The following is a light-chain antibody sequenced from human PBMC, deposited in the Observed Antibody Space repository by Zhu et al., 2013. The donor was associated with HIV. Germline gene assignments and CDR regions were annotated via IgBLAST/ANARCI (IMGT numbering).Light chain of an antibody. CDR2: GTS. CDR3: QQYNNWPPIT. CDR1: QGVSSSY. V-gene: IGKV3-20*01. J-gene: IGKJ5*01. Sequence: EIVLTQSPGTLSLSPGERATLSCRASQGVSSSYLAWYQQKPGQAPRLLISGTSKRATGISDRFSGSGSGTEFTLTISSLQSEDFAVYYCQQYNNWPPITFGQGTRLEIK.